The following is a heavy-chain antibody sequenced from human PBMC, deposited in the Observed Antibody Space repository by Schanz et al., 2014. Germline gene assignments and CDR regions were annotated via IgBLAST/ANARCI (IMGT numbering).Heavy chain of an antibody. Sequence: QVQLVQSGAEVKEPGASVKLSCKSSGYIFTDYYMQWVRQAPGQGLEWLGTIFLNDGGTHSAEKFQGRIIMTRDTSTSTVYLDLSSLRSEDTAVYYCARERPRKGDFDYWGQGTLVTVSS. V-gene: IGHV1-46*01. CDR1: GYIFTDYY. CDR3: ARERPRKGDFDY. CDR2: IFLNDGGT. J-gene: IGHJ4*02. D-gene: IGHD1-26*01.